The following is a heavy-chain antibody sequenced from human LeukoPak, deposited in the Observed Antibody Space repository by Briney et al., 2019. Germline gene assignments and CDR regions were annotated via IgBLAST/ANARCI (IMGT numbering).Heavy chain of an antibody. CDR3: ATLVYSGSRYHFDT. D-gene: IGHD1-26*01. CDR1: NGAVKNYY. Sequence: SETLSLTCSVSNGAVKNYYWTWIRQPPGQGLEWIGNFLYSGTTTYRASLDSRLIISVDNSKNTVSLRLFSVTAADTAVYYCATLVYSGSRYHFDTWGQGTPVTVSS. CDR2: FLYSGTT. V-gene: IGHV4-59*02. J-gene: IGHJ4*02.